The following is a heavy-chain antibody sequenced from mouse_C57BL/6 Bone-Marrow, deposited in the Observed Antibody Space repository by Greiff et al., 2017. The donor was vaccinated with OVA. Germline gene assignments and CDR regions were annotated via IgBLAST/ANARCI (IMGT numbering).Heavy chain of an antibody. Sequence: EVMLVESGEGLVKPGGSLKLSCAASGFTFSSYAMSWVRQTPEKRLEWVAYISSGGDYIYYADTVKGRFTISRDNARNTLYLQMSSLKSEDTAMYYCTRESFYYYGSSGGVDYWGQGTSVTVSS. CDR2: ISSGGDYI. CDR3: TRESFYYYGSSGGVDY. D-gene: IGHD1-1*01. CDR1: GFTFSSYA. V-gene: IGHV5-9-1*02. J-gene: IGHJ4*01.